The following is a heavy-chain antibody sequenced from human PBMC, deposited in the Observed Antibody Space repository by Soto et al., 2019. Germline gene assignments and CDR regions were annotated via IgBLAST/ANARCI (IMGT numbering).Heavy chain of an antibody. CDR1: GGSFNSYF. Sequence: QVQLQQWGAGLLKPSETLSLTCAVYGGSFNSYFWNWVRQPPGKGLEWIGEVTPYGRSNYNPSLKSRGTISKDTSKNHFSLEVISVTAADTAVYYCTTSGRSWPDSFYIWAQGAMVTVSS. J-gene: IGHJ3*02. D-gene: IGHD3-10*01. CDR3: TTSGRSWPDSFYI. V-gene: IGHV4-34*01. CDR2: VTPYGRS.